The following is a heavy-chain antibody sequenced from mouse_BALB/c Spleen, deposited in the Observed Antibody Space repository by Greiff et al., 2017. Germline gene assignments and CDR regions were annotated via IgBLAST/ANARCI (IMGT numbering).Heavy chain of an antibody. CDR2: ISDGGSYT. J-gene: IGHJ4*01. CDR1: GFTFSDYY. Sequence: EVMLVESGGGLVKPGGSLKLSCAASGFTFSDYYMYWVRQTPEKRLEWVATISDGGSYTYYPDSVKGRFTISRDNAKNNLYLQMSSLKSEDTAMYYCAREGGNVLWGQGTSVTVSA. V-gene: IGHV5-4*02. CDR3: AREGGNVL. D-gene: IGHD1-1*02.